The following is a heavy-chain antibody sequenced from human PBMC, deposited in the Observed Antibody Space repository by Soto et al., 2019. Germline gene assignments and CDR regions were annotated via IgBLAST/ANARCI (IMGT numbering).Heavy chain of an antibody. V-gene: IGHV5-10-1*01. CDR1: GFSFTNYW. J-gene: IGHJ5*02. CDR3: ARIESIARNWFDP. CDR2: IDPVDSYA. Sequence: GESLKISCKGSGFSFTNYWISWVRQMPGKGLEWMGNIDPVDSYANYSPSFQGHVTFSVDTSISTAYLQWSSLKASDTAMYFCARIESIARNWFDPWGQGTLVTVSS. D-gene: IGHD6-13*01.